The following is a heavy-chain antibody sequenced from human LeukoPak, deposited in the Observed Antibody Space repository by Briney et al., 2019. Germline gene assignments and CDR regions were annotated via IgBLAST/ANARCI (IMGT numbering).Heavy chain of an antibody. D-gene: IGHD3-10*01. J-gene: IGHJ4*02. Sequence: SETLSLTCTVSGGSISSYYWSWIRQPPGKGLEWIGYIYYSGSTNYNPSLKSRVTISVDTSKNQFSLKLSSVTAADTAVYYCARLSEMLRGPEVIYYFEHWGQGTLVTVSS. CDR3: ARLSEMLRGPEVIYYFEH. CDR1: GGSISSYY. V-gene: IGHV4-59*01. CDR2: IYYSGST.